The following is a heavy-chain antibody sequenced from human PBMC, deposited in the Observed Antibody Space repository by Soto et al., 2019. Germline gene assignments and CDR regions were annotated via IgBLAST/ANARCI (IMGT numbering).Heavy chain of an antibody. CDR3: ARVGGLKAFDY. CDR1: GFTFSSYS. J-gene: IGHJ4*02. Sequence: GGSLRLSCAASGFTFSSYSMNWVRQAPGKGLEWVSYISSSSSTIYYADSVKGRFTISRDNAKNSLYLQMNSLRAEDTAVYYCARVGGLKAFDYWGQGTLVTVSS. CDR2: ISSSSSTI. V-gene: IGHV3-48*01. D-gene: IGHD3-10*01.